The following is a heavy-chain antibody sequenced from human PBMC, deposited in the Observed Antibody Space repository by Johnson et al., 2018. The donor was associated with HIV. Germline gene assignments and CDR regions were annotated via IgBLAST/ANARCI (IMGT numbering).Heavy chain of an antibody. CDR1: GFTFSSYA. CDR2: ISGSGGST. J-gene: IGHJ3*01. D-gene: IGHD1-26*01. Sequence: QLVESGGGLVQPGGSLRLSCAASGFTFSSYAMSWVRQAPGKGLEWVSAISGSGGSTYYADSVKGRFTISRDNAKNSLYLQMNSLRAEDTAVYYCAREGVSGSYYDAFDLWGQGTMVTVSS. CDR3: AREGVSGSYYDAFDL. V-gene: IGHV3-23*04.